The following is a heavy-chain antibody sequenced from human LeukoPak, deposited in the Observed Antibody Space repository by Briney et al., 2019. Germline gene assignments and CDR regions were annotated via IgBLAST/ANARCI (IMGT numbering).Heavy chain of an antibody. CDR3: ARVQWELRGVGSYFEY. D-gene: IGHD1-26*01. Sequence: PGGSLRLSCVVSGFTFSREWMTWVRQAPGKELNWVANIKQDGSEKYYVASVKGRFTMSRDNAKNSLYLQMNSLRAEATAVYYCARVQWELRGVGSYFEYWGQGALVTVSS. CDR2: IKQDGSEK. J-gene: IGHJ4*02. V-gene: IGHV3-7*01. CDR1: GFTFSREW.